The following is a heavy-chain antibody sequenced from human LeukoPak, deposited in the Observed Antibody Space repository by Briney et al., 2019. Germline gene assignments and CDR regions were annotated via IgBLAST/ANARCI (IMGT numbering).Heavy chain of an antibody. D-gene: IGHD5-18*01. CDR1: GFTFSDYW. Sequence: GGSLRLSCAASGFTFSDYWMTWVRQAPGKGLEWVANIKQHGSEKNYVDSVKGRFTISRDNSKNTLYLQMNSLRAEDTAVYYCAKDHHVDTAMVPIGYWGQGTLVTVSS. CDR2: IKQHGSEK. CDR3: AKDHHVDTAMVPIGY. J-gene: IGHJ4*02. V-gene: IGHV3-7*01.